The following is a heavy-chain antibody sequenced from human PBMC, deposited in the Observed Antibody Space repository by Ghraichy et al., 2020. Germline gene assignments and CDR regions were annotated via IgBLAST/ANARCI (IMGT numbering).Heavy chain of an antibody. CDR3: AKDSSGWYASLSYFYYGMDV. J-gene: IGHJ6*02. CDR1: GFTFSNFG. Sequence: LSLTCAASGFTFSNFGMHWVRQAPGKGLEWVAIISYDGSKKYYTDSVKGRFTISRDNSKNTLYLQMNSLRAEDTAIYYCAKDSSGWYASLSYFYYGMDVWDQGTTVTVSS. D-gene: IGHD6-19*01. CDR2: ISYDGSKK. V-gene: IGHV3-30*18.